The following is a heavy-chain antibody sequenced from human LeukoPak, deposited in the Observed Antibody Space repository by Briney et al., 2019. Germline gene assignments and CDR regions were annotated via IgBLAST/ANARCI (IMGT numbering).Heavy chain of an antibody. CDR2: IRYGGSNK. D-gene: IGHD3-9*01. CDR3: AKDGYDILTGYTLYYFDY. Sequence: GGSLRLSCAASGFSFSTTYMSWVRQAPGKGLEWVAFIRYGGSNKYYADSVKGRFTISRDNSKNMLYLQMNSLRADDTAVYYCAKDGYDILTGYTLYYFDYWGQGTLVTVSS. V-gene: IGHV3-30*02. J-gene: IGHJ4*02. CDR1: GFSFSTTY.